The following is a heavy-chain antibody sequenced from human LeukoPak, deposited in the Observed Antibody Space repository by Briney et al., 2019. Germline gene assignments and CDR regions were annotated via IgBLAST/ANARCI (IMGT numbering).Heavy chain of an antibody. D-gene: IGHD5-18*01. CDR1: GGTFSSYA. CDR2: IIPIFGTA. J-gene: IGHJ6*02. Sequence: SVKVSCKASGGTFSSYAISWVRQAPGQGLEWMGGIIPIFGTANYAQKLQGRVTMTTDTSTSTAYMELRSLRSDDTAVYYCARDLGYSYGLDNYYYYGMDVWGQGTTVTVSS. CDR3: ARDLGYSYGLDNYYYYGMDV. V-gene: IGHV1-69*05.